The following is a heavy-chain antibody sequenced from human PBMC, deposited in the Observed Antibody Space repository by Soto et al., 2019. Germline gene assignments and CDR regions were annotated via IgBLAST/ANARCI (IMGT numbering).Heavy chain of an antibody. CDR2: MNPNSGNT. J-gene: IGHJ4*02. CDR3: ARDNNDRSVTNFDY. Sequence: QVQLVQSGAEVKKPGASVKVSCKASGYTFTSYDINWVRQATGQGLEWTGWMNPNSGNTGYAQKFQCRVTMTRDTSMSTAYMELSSLRYEDTAVYYCARDNNDRSVTNFDYWGQGTLVTVSS. CDR1: GYTFTSYD. D-gene: IGHD4-17*01. V-gene: IGHV1-8*01.